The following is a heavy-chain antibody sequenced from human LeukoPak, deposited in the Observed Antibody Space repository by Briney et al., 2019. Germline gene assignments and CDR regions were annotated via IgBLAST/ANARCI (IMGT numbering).Heavy chain of an antibody. CDR2: SYYSGSA. Sequence: SETLSLTCTVSGGSISSYYWSWIRQPPGKGLEWSGYSYYSGSANYNPSLKSRVAISVDTTKNQSSLKHSSVTAADTAVYYCARRGGPARHSLYYYYSYMDVWGKGTTVTVSS. CDR3: ARRGGPARHSLYYYYSYMDV. V-gene: IGHV4-59*01. CDR1: GGSISSYY. D-gene: IGHD6-6*01. J-gene: IGHJ6*03.